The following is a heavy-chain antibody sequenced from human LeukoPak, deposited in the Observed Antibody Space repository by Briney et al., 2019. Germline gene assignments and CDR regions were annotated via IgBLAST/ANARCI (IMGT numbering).Heavy chain of an antibody. V-gene: IGHV4-59*01. Sequence: SETLSLTCTVSGASIRSYYWSWIRQPPGKGLEWIGDINYSGSTNYNPSLKSRVTISVDTSKNQFSLKLSSVTAADTAVYYCARDQLAALDYWGQGTLVTVSS. CDR2: INYSGST. CDR3: ARDQLAALDY. CDR1: GASIRSYY. J-gene: IGHJ4*02.